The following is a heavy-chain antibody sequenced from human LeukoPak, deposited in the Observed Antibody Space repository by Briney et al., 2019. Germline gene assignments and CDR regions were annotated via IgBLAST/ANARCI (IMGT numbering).Heavy chain of an antibody. J-gene: IGHJ5*02. CDR2: ISSSSSYI. Sequence: GGSLRLSCAASGFTFSTYEMNWVRQAPGKGLEWVSSISSSSSYIYYADSVKGRFTISRDNAKNSLYLQMNSLRAEDTAVYYCARDEGELFDPWGQGTLVTVSS. D-gene: IGHD1-7*01. CDR1: GFTFSTYE. V-gene: IGHV3-21*01. CDR3: ARDEGELFDP.